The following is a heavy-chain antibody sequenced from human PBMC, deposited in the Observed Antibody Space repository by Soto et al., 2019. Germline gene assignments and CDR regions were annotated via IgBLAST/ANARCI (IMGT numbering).Heavy chain of an antibody. CDR2: INPSGGST. CDR3: ATNVDTLLWMVYYYGMDV. CDR1: GYTFTSYY. V-gene: IGHV1-46*01. D-gene: IGHD5-18*01. J-gene: IGHJ6*02. Sequence: ASVKVSCKASGYTFTSYYMHWVRQAPGQGLEWMGIINPSGGSTSYAQKFQGRVTMTRDTSTSTVYMELSSLRSEDTAVYYCATNVDTLLWMVYYYGMDVWGQGTTVTVSS.